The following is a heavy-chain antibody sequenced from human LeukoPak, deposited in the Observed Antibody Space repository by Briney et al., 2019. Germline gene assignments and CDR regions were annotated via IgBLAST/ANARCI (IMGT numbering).Heavy chain of an antibody. Sequence: GGSLRLSCAASGFTFSDYYMSWIRQAPGKGLGRVSYISSSGSTIYYADSVKGRFTISRDNAKNPLYLQMNSLRAEDTAVYYCARGLGSGWPYYFDYWGQGTLVTVSS. D-gene: IGHD6-19*01. CDR1: GFTFSDYY. V-gene: IGHV3-11*01. CDR3: ARGLGSGWPYYFDY. J-gene: IGHJ4*02. CDR2: ISSSGSTI.